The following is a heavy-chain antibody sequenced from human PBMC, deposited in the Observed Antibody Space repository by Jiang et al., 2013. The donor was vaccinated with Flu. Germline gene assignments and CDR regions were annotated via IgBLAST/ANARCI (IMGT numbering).Heavy chain of an antibody. J-gene: IGHJ4*02. CDR1: GGSISRNNYS. Sequence: GLVKPSETLSLTCTVSGGSISRNNYSWGWIRQPPGKGLEWIGSIYNTGSIYYNPSVKSRVTISLDTSKNQFSLKLTSVTAADTAVYYCVFSSPNPDYWGQGTLVTVSS. D-gene: IGHD2-2*01. CDR2: IYNTGSI. V-gene: IGHV4-39*07. CDR3: VFSSPNPDY.